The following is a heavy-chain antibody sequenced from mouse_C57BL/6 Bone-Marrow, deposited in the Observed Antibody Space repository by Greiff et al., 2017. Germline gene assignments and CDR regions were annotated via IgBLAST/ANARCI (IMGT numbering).Heavy chain of an antibody. CDR3: ARSDDYDLYYFDY. J-gene: IGHJ2*01. CDR1: GYTFTSYW. CDR2: IHPNSGST. Sequence: VQLQQPGAELVKPGASVKLSCKASGYTFTSYWMHWVKQRPGQGLEWIGMIHPNSGSTNYNEKFKSKATLTVDKSSSTAYMQLSSLTSEDSAVYYCARSDDYDLYYFDYWGQGTTLTVSS. D-gene: IGHD2-4*01. V-gene: IGHV1-64*01.